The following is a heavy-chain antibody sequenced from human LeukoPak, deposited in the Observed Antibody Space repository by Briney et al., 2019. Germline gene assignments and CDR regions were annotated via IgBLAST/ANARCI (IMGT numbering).Heavy chain of an antibody. V-gene: IGHV4-4*07. CDR2: XXXXGGT. CDR1: GGSIGSYY. Sequence: KPSETLSLTCTVSGGSIGSYYWSWIRQPAGKXXXXXXXXXXXGGTVYNPSLKSRVXXSVDTSKNQFSLKLSSVTAADTAVYYCARGVFYYDTSGRGYYFDYWGQGTLVTVSS. D-gene: IGHD3-22*01. J-gene: IGHJ4*02. CDR3: ARGVFYYDTSGRGYYFDY.